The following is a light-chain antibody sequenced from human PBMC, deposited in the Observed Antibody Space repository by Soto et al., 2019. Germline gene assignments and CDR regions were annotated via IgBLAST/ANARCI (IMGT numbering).Light chain of an antibody. CDR1: NIGSKS. CDR3: QVWDSSSDLRGV. V-gene: IGLV3-21*04. Sequence: SYELTQPPSVSVAPGKTARITCGGNNIGSKSVHWYQQKPGQAPVLVIYYDNDRPSGIPERFSGSNSGNTATLTISSVEAGDEADYYCQVWDSSSDLRGVFGGGTKLTVL. J-gene: IGLJ2*01. CDR2: YDN.